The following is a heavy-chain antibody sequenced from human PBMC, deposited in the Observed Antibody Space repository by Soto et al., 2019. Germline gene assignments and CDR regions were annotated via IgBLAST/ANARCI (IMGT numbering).Heavy chain of an antibody. Sequence: SETLSLTCTVSGGSISSGGYYWSWIRQHPGKGLEWIGYIYYSGSTYYNPSLKSRVTISVDTSKNQFSLKLSSVTAADTAVYYCAAGYCSGGSCYSETYYFDYWGQGTLVTVSS. CDR3: AAGYCSGGSCYSETYYFDY. J-gene: IGHJ4*02. D-gene: IGHD2-15*01. V-gene: IGHV4-31*03. CDR1: GGSISSGGYY. CDR2: IYYSGST.